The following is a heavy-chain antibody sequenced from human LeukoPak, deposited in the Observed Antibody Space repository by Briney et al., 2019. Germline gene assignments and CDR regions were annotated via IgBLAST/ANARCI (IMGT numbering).Heavy chain of an antibody. CDR3: ARAGNYDFWSGYFAYYYGMDV. Sequence: GGSLRLSCAVSGFTFSSYWMHWVRQAPGKGLEWVGNIKQDGSEKYYVDSVKGRFTISRDNAKNSLYLQMNSLRAEDTAVYYCARAGNYDFWSGYFAYYYGMDVWGQGTTVTVSS. CDR2: IKQDGSEK. CDR1: GFTFSSYW. V-gene: IGHV3-7*01. J-gene: IGHJ6*02. D-gene: IGHD3-3*01.